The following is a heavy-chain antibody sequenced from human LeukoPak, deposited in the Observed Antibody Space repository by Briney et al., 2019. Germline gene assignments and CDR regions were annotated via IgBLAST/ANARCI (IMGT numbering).Heavy chain of an antibody. Sequence: PGGSLRLSCAASGFTFSSYAMSWVRQAPGKGLEWVSAISGSGGSTYYADSVKGRFTISRDNSKNTLYLQMNSLRAEDTAVYYCAKSPHYYGSGSRFDYWGQGTLVTVSS. J-gene: IGHJ4*02. CDR1: GFTFSSYA. CDR2: ISGSGGST. V-gene: IGHV3-23*01. D-gene: IGHD3-10*01. CDR3: AKSPHYYGSGSRFDY.